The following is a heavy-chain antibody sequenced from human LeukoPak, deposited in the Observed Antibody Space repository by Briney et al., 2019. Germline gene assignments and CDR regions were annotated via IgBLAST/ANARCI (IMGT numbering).Heavy chain of an antibody. CDR2: IYYSGGT. Sequence: PSETLSLTCTVSGGSISSYYWSWIRQPPGKGLEWIGYIYYSGGTNYNPSLKSRVTISVDTSKNQFSLKLSSVTAADTAVYYCARVYRIAAFDYWGQGTLVTVSS. V-gene: IGHV4-59*01. J-gene: IGHJ4*02. D-gene: IGHD6-13*01. CDR1: GGSISSYY. CDR3: ARVYRIAAFDY.